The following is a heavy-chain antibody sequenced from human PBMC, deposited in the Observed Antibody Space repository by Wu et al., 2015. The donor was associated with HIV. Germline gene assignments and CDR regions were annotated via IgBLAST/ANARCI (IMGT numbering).Heavy chain of an antibody. CDR2: MNPKSGHT. V-gene: IGHV1-8*01. CDR3: ARDPLERCGSISCYRGGNAFDI. D-gene: IGHD2-2*01. CDR1: RYTFVNYD. Sequence: QVALVQSGAEVKKPGASVKVSCKAFRYTFVNYDIHWVRQAPGQGLEWMGWMNPKSGHTGYSQKFQGRVNMTRDNSISTAYMELSSLTSADTAVYYCARDPLERCGSISCYRGGNAFDIWGQGTVVTVSS. J-gene: IGHJ3*02.